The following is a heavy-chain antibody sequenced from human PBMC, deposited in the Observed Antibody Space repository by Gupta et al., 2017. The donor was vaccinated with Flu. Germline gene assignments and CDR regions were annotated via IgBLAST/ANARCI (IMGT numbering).Heavy chain of an antibody. V-gene: IGHV3-23*01. D-gene: IGHD1-26*01. CDR2: ISASGGRT. J-gene: IGHJ6*02. CDR3: AKNRVAGAISFYYGLDV. Sequence: PGKGLEWVSGISASGGRTYYADSVKGRFTISRDTSNNTLYLLMNSLRADDTAVYFCAKNRVAGAISFYYGLDVWGRGTTVTVSS.